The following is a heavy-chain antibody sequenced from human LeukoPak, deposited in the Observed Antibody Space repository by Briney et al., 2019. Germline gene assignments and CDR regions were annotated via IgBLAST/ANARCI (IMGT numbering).Heavy chain of an antibody. CDR1: GYTFTSYA. V-gene: IGHV1-3*02. D-gene: IGHD1-26*01. CDR3: AKDSGSYYGFDY. Sequence: ASVKVSCKASGYTFTSYAMHWVRQAPGQRLEWMGWSNAGNGNTKYSQEFQGRVTITRDTSASTAYMELSSLRSDDTAVYYCAKDSGSYYGFDYWGQGTLVTVSS. J-gene: IGHJ4*02. CDR2: SNAGNGNT.